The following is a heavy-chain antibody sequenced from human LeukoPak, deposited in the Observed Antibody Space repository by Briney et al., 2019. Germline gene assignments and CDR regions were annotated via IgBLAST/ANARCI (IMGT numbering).Heavy chain of an antibody. CDR2: ISVSGST. D-gene: IGHD2-21*01. V-gene: IGHV3-23*01. Sequence: GGSLRLSCAASGFTLSSYAMSWVRQAPGKGLEWVSAISVSGSTYHADSVKGRFPIPSDSSKNTLYHQMNRLRAEDAVVYYCAKAPVTTCSGAYCYPFDYWGQGTLVTVSS. CDR3: AKAPVTTCSGAYCYPFDY. CDR1: GFTLSSYA. J-gene: IGHJ4*02.